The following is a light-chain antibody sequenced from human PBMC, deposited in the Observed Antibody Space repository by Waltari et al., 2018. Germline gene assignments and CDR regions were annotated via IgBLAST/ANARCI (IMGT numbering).Light chain of an antibody. J-gene: IGKJ1*01. CDR3: QHYVNLPVT. CDR1: QSGGKS. Sequence: EIVLTQSPGTLSLSPGERATLSCRASQSGGKSLAWYQPRPGQAPRLLIYDASTRATGTPGRFSGSGFGTDFSLAISSLEPEDFAVYFCQHYVNLPVTFGQGTKVEI. CDR2: DAS. V-gene: IGKV3-20*01.